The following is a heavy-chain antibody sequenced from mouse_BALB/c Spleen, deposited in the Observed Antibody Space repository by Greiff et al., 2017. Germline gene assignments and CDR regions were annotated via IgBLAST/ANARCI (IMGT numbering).Heavy chain of an antibody. CDR3: ARGTGTRKTWFAY. D-gene: IGHD4-1*01. Sequence: VQLQQSGPGLVAPSQSLSITCTVSGFSLTSYGVHWVRQPPGKGLEWLGVIWAGGSTNYNSALMSRLSISKDNSKSQVFLKMNSLQTDDTAMYYCARGTGTRKTWFAYWGQGTLVTVSA. CDR1: GFSLTSYG. CDR2: IWAGGST. V-gene: IGHV2-9*02. J-gene: IGHJ3*01.